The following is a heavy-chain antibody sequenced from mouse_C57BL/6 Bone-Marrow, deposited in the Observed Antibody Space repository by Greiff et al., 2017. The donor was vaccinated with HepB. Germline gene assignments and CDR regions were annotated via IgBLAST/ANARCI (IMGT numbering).Heavy chain of an antibody. CDR2: INPGNGST. J-gene: IGHJ4*01. V-gene: IGHV1-53*01. D-gene: IGHD3-2*02. CDR3: ARQLRLSYYYAMDY. CDR1: GYTFTSYW. Sequence: QVQLQQPGTELVKPGASVKLSCKASGYTFTSYWMPWVKQRPGQGLEWIGNINPGNGSTNYNDKLKSKATLAVDKTSSTAYMQLSSLTSADTAVYYCARQLRLSYYYAMDYWGQGTSVTVSS.